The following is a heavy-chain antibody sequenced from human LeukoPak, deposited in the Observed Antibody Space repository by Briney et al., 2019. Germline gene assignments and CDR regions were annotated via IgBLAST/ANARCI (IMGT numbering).Heavy chain of an antibody. CDR1: GYTFTGYY. J-gene: IGHJ4*02. Sequence: ASVQVSCKASGYTFTGYYMHWVRQAPGPGLEWMGWINPNSGDTNYAQNFQGRVTMARDTSISTAYMELRRLRSDDTAVYTCARDGGYYYGSGSYSSFDYWGQGALVTVSS. CDR3: ARDGGYYYGSGSYSSFDY. CDR2: INPNSGDT. D-gene: IGHD3-10*01. V-gene: IGHV1-2*02.